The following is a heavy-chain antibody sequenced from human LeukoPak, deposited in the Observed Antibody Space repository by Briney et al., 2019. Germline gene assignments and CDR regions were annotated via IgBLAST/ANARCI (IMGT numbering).Heavy chain of an antibody. CDR1: GITFSSYA. CDR2: ISYDGSNK. J-gene: IGHJ4*02. V-gene: IGHV3-30*04. Sequence: GGSLRLSCAASGITFSSYAMHWVRQAPGKGLEWVAVISYDGSNKYYADSVKGRFTISRDNSKNTLYLQMNSLRAEDTAVYYCARTRPTAYYFDYWGQGTLVTVSS. CDR3: ARTRPTAYYFDY.